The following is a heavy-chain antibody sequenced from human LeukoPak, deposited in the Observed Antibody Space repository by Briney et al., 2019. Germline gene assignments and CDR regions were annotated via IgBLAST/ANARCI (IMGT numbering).Heavy chain of an antibody. D-gene: IGHD4-17*01. CDR3: ARLEKTVTYDQHY. V-gene: IGHV5-10-1*01. CDR2: IDPSDSYT. Sequence: GESLKISCKGSGYSFTSYWISWVRQMPGKGLEWMGRIDPSDSYTNYSPSFQVHVTISADKSISTAYLQWSSLKASDTAMYYCARLEKTVTYDQHYWGQGTLVTVSS. CDR1: GYSFTSYW. J-gene: IGHJ4*02.